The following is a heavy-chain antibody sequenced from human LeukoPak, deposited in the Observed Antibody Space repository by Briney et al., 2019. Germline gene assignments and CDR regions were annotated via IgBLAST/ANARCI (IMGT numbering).Heavy chain of an antibody. Sequence: GGSLRLSCAASGFTFSSYSMNWVRQAPGKGLEWVSSISSSSSYIYYADSVKGRFTISRDNAKNSLYLQMNSLRAEDTAVHYCASESGYCSSTSCPWRAFDIWGQGTMVTVSS. CDR3: ASESGYCSSTSCPWRAFDI. D-gene: IGHD2-2*01. CDR2: ISSSSSYI. J-gene: IGHJ3*02. V-gene: IGHV3-21*01. CDR1: GFTFSSYS.